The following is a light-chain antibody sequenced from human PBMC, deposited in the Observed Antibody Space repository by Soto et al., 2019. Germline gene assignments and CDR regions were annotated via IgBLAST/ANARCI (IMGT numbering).Light chain of an antibody. CDR3: ISYTTSSTLYVV. CDR1: SSDVGGYNY. Sequence: QSALTQPASVSGSPGQSITISCTGTSSDVGGYNYVSWYQQHPGKAPKLMIYDVSNRPSGVSNRFSGSKSGNTASLTISGLQAEDEADYYCISYTTSSTLYVVFGGGTKVT. J-gene: IGLJ2*01. CDR2: DVS. V-gene: IGLV2-14*01.